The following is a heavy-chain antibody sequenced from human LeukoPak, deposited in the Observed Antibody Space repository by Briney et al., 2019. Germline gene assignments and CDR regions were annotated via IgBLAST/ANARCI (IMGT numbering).Heavy chain of an antibody. CDR2: IYTSGST. V-gene: IGHV4-61*02. CDR1: GGSISSGSYY. D-gene: IGHD3-16*01. CDR3: ARETSQKGAHYMDV. J-gene: IGHJ6*03. Sequence: PSETLSLTCTVSGGSISSGSYYWSWIRQPAGRGLEWIGRIYTSGSTNYNPSLKSRVTISVDTSKNQFSLKLSSVTAADTAVYYCARETSQKGAHYMDVWGKGTTVTISS.